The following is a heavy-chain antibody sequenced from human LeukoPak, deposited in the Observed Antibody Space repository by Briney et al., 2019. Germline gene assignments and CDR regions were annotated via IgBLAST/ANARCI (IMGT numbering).Heavy chain of an antibody. V-gene: IGHV1-69*04. D-gene: IGHD6-19*01. J-gene: IGHJ4*02. CDR3: ATAFLRGYSSGWPDY. Sequence: SVKVSCKASGGTFSSYAISWVRQAPGQGLEWMGRIIPILGIANYAQKFQGRVTITADKSTSTAYMELSSLRSEDTVVYYCATAFLRGYSSGWPDYWGQGTLVTVSS. CDR2: IIPILGIA. CDR1: GGTFSSYA.